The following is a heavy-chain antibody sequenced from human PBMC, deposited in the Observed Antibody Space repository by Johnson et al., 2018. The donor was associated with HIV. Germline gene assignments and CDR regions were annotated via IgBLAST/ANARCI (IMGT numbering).Heavy chain of an antibody. J-gene: IGHJ3*02. Sequence: MLLVESGGGLIQPGGSLRLSCAASGFTVSSNYMSWVRQAPGKGLEWVSVIYSGGSTYYAYSVKGRFTISRDNSKNTLYLQMNSLRAEDTAVYYCARGPRHTYHYDSSGYSGAFDIWGQGTMVTVSS. CDR2: IYSGGST. CDR3: ARGPRHTYHYDSSGYSGAFDI. V-gene: IGHV3-53*01. D-gene: IGHD3-22*01. CDR1: GFTVSSNY.